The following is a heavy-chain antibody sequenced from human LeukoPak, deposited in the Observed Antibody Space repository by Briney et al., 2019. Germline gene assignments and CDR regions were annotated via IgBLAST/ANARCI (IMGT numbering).Heavy chain of an antibody. CDR1: GFSFSSYW. D-gene: IGHD6-19*01. V-gene: IGHV3-7*01. Sequence: GGSLRLSCAASGFSFSSYWICWVRQAPGKGLEWVANIKEDGSEKHYVDSVKGRFTISRDNAKNSLYLQMNSLRAEDTAVYYCASGYSSGNWGQGTLVTVSS. CDR2: IKEDGSEK. J-gene: IGHJ4*02. CDR3: ASGYSSGN.